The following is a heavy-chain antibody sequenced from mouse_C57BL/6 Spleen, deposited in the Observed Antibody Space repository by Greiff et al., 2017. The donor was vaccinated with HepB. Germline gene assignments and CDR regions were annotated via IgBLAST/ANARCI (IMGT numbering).Heavy chain of an antibody. D-gene: IGHD1-1*01. V-gene: IGHV2-2*01. J-gene: IGHJ1*03. CDR2: IWSGGST. Sequence: VKLQESGPGLVQPSQSLSITCTVSGFSLTSYGVHWVRQSPGKGLEWLGVIWSGGSTDYNAAFISRLSISKDNSKSQVFFKMNSLQADDTAIYYCARRGITTVVAPYWYFDVWGTGTTVTVSS. CDR1: GFSLTSYG. CDR3: ARRGITTVVAPYWYFDV.